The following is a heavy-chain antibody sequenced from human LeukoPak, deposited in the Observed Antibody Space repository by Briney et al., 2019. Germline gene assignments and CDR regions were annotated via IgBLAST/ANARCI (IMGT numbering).Heavy chain of an antibody. V-gene: IGHV4-34*01. CDR3: ARENGDYYRAFDI. D-gene: IGHD4-17*01. Sequence: SETLSLTCAVYGGSFSGYYWSWIRQPPGKGLEWIGEINHSGSTNYNPSLKSRVTISVDTSKNQFSLKLSSVTAADTAVYYCARENGDYYRAFDIWGQRTMVTVSS. CDR1: GGSFSGYY. J-gene: IGHJ3*02. CDR2: INHSGST.